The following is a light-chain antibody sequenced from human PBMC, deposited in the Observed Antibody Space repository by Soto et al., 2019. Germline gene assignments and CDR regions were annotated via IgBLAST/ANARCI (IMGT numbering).Light chain of an antibody. CDR3: QQYHLWPVT. Sequence: EIVMTQSPATLSVSPGERVTLSCRASQSVTRNLAWYQHTPGQSPRLLISAASSGATGLPSRFSGSGSGTDFTLSISSLQSEDAAVYYCQQYHLWPVTFGGGTKVEIK. V-gene: IGKV3-15*01. CDR1: QSVTRN. CDR2: AAS. J-gene: IGKJ4*01.